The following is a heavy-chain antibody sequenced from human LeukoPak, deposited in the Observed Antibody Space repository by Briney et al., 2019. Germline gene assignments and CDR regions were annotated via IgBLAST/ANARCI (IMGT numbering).Heavy chain of an antibody. CDR3: AKQLGYCSDGSCYFPY. D-gene: IGHD2-15*01. CDR1: GFTFSSSA. J-gene: IGHJ4*02. Sequence: GGSLRLSCAASGFTFSSSAMSWVCQAPGKGLEWVSAINNNGGYTYYADSVQGRFTISRDNSKSTLCLQMNSLRAEDTAVYYCAKQLGYCSDGSCYFPYWGQGTLVTVSS. V-gene: IGHV3-23*01. CDR2: INNNGGYT.